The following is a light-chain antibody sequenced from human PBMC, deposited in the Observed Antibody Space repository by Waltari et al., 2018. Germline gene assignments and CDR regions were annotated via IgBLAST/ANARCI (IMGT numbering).Light chain of an antibody. CDR1: SSDVGSNNL. CDR2: EAT. CDR3: CSYTNTHVV. V-gene: IGLV2-14*02. Sequence: QSALTQPVSVSGSPGQSITISCTGTSSDVGSNNLVSWYQQHPGQAPKLIIYEATKRTSGVSNRFSGSKSGNTASLTISGLQAEDEGDYYCCSYTNTHVVFGGGTKLTVL. J-gene: IGLJ2*01.